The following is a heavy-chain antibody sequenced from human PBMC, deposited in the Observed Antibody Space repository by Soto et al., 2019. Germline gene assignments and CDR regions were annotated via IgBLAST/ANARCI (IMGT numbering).Heavy chain of an antibody. Sequence: PGGSLRLSCSASGFTFSSYAMHWVRQAPGKGLEYVSAISSNGGSTYYADSVKGRFTISRDNSKNTLYLQMSSLRAEDTAVYYCVLAVRAAAGRDYYYYGMDVWGQGTTVTVSS. CDR3: VLAVRAAAGRDYYYYGMDV. CDR2: ISSNGGST. V-gene: IGHV3-64D*08. CDR1: GFTFSSYA. J-gene: IGHJ6*02. D-gene: IGHD6-13*01.